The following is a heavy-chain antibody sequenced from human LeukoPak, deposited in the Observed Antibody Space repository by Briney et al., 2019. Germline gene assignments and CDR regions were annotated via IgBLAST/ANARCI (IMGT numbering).Heavy chain of an antibody. Sequence: GESLNISCKGSGHNFANWTTWVRQMPGKGLEWMGRIDPSDSSTNYSPSFQGHVTISVDKSIKTAYLQWSSLKASDTAMYYCARGSGWTDYWGQGTLVTVSP. CDR1: GHNFANW. D-gene: IGHD3-3*01. V-gene: IGHV5-10-1*01. CDR3: ARGSGWTDY. J-gene: IGHJ4*02. CDR2: IDPSDSST.